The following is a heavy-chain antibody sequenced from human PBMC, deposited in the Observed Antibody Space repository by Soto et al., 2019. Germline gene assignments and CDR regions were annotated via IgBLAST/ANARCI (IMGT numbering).Heavy chain of an antibody. CDR3: AKDQGLYFEL. Sequence: EVQLLESGGGLVQPGGSLRLSCAASGFTFSSYAMSWVRQAAWKGLEWVSAISGSGGSTYYADSVQGRFTISRDNSKNTLYLQRHSLRAEDTAVYYCAKDQGLYFELCGRCTLVTVSS. CDR2: ISGSGGST. J-gene: IGHJ2*01. V-gene: IGHV3-23*01. CDR1: GFTFSSYA.